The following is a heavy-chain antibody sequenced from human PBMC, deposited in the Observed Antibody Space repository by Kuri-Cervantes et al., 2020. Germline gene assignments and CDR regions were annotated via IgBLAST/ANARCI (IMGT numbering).Heavy chain of an antibody. V-gene: IGHV2-5*02. D-gene: IGHD3-3*01. Sequence: SGPTLVKPTQTLTLTCTFSGFSLSTSGVGVDWIRQPPGKALEWLALIYWDDDERYSPSLKSRLTITKDTSKNQVVLTMTNMDPVDTATYFCARSEHMSDAFDIWGQGTMVTVSS. J-gene: IGHJ3*02. CDR1: GFSLSTSGVG. CDR3: ARSEHMSDAFDI. CDR2: IYWDDDE.